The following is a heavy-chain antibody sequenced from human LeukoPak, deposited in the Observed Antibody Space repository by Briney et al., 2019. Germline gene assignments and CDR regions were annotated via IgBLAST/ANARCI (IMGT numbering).Heavy chain of an antibody. D-gene: IGHD3-22*01. CDR2: ISGDGRST. Sequence: GGSLRLACAASGFTFDDYAMHWVRQAPGKGLEWVSPISGDGRSTYFADSVKGRFTISRDNSKNSLYLQMNSLRTEDTALHYCAKVYRYYDSSCQHWGQGTLVTVSS. CDR1: GFTFDDYA. V-gene: IGHV3-43*02. J-gene: IGHJ1*01. CDR3: AKVYRYYDSSCQH.